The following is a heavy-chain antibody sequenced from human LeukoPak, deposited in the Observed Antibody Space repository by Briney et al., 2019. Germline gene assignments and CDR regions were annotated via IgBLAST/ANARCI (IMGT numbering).Heavy chain of an antibody. CDR3: AQRHGSGSYYGTFDY. V-gene: IGHV4-31*03. Sequence: TSQTLSLTRTVSGGSISSGGYYWSWIRQHPGKGLEWIGYIYYSGNTYYNPSLRSRVTISVDTSKNQFSLSLSSVTAADTAVYYCAQRHGSGSYYGTFDYWGQGTLVTVSA. D-gene: IGHD3-10*01. CDR2: IYYSGNT. J-gene: IGHJ4*02. CDR1: GGSISSGGYY.